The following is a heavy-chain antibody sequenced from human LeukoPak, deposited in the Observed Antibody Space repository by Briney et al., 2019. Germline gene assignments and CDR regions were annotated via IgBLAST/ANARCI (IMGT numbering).Heavy chain of an antibody. D-gene: IGHD3-3*01. J-gene: IGHJ6*03. CDR1: GFTFDDYA. V-gene: IGHV3-9*01. CDR3: ARSLFRFLEWSYRSYYYYYMDV. Sequence: GGSLRLSCAASGFTFDDYAMHWVRQAPGKGLEWVSGISWNSSSIGYADSVKGRFTISRDNAKNSLYLQMNSLRAEDTALYYCARSLFRFLEWSYRSYYYYYMDVWGKGTTVTVSS. CDR2: ISWNSSSI.